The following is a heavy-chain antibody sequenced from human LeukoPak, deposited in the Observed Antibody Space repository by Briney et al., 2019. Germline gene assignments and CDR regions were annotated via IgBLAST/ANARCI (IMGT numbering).Heavy chain of an antibody. CDR3: ARRGPEPYSSGWIPFDY. D-gene: IGHD6-19*01. CDR2: ISYDGSNK. V-gene: IGHV3-30-3*01. CDR1: GFTFSSYA. J-gene: IGHJ4*02. Sequence: PGGSLRLSCAASGFTFSSYAMHWVRQAPGKGLEWVAVISYDGSNKYYADSVKGRFTISRDNSKNTLYLQMNSLRAEDTAVYYCARRGPEPYSSGWIPFDYWGQGTLVTVSS.